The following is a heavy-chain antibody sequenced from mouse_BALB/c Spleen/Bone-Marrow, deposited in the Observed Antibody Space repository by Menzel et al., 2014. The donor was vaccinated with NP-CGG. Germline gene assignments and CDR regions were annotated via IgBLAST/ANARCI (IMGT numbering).Heavy chain of an antibody. D-gene: IGHD2-10*01. CDR2: INPNSGYT. CDR3: ARRVPYHLDY. Sequence: VQLQQSAAELAGPGASVQMSCKPSGYTFVSYTMHWVRHRPGQGLEWIGYINPNSGYTEYNQKFKDKTTLTADTSSNTAYLLLSSLTSETSAVSYCARRVPYHLDYWGQGTTLTVSS. J-gene: IGHJ2*01. V-gene: IGHV1-4*02. CDR1: GYTFVSYT.